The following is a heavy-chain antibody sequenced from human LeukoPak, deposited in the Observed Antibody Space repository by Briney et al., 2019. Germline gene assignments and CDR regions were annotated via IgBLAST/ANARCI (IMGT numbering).Heavy chain of an antibody. V-gene: IGHV4-39*01. Sequence: SETLSLTCAVSGASISSASDYWGWIRQPPGKGLEWLGSIYYGGSTYDNPSLRSRVTISVDTSRNQFSLKLTSVTAADTAVYYCARIGGGSWRNPGYWFDPWGQGNLVTVSS. CDR1: GASISSASDY. CDR2: IYYGGST. J-gene: IGHJ5*02. D-gene: IGHD2-15*01. CDR3: ARIGGGSWRNPGYWFDP.